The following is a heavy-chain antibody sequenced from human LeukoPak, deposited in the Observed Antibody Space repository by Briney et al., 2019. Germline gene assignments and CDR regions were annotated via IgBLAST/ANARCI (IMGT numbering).Heavy chain of an antibody. D-gene: IGHD2-15*01. CDR3: AKRPKFSGGEFDY. J-gene: IGHJ4*02. Sequence: PGGSLRLSCAASGFTFHDYGMSWVPQSPGKGLEWVSGINWNGDRTGYADSVKGRFTISRDNSKNTLYLQMNSLRAEDTAVYYCAKRPKFSGGEFDYWGQGTLVTVSS. V-gene: IGHV3-20*04. CDR2: INWNGDRT. CDR1: GFTFHDYG.